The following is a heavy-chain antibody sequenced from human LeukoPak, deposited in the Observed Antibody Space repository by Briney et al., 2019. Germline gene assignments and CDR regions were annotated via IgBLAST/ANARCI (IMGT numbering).Heavy chain of an antibody. CDR1: GFTFSSYE. V-gene: IGHV3-48*03. D-gene: IGHD6-13*01. CDR2: ISSSGSTI. J-gene: IGHJ6*03. CDR3: ARGGSSWDFHYYYYMDV. Sequence: GGSLSFSCAASGFTFSSYEMNWDRQAPGKGLEWVSYISSSGSTIYYADSVKGRFTISRDNAKNSLYLQMNSLRAEDTAVYYCARGGSSWDFHYYYYMDVWGKGTTVTVSS.